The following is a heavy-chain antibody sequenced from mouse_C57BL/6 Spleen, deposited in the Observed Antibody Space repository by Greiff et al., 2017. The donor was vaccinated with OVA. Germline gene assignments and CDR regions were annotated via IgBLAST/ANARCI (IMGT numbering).Heavy chain of an antibody. CDR1: GFTFSSYG. CDR2: ISSGGSYT. V-gene: IGHV5-6*01. Sequence: EVKLMESGGDLVKPGGSLKLSCAASGFTFSSYGMSWVRQTPDKRLEWVATISSGGSYTYYPDSVKGRFTISRDNAKNTLYLQMSSLKSEDTAMYYCARHVLVTITYAMDYWGQGTSVTVSS. J-gene: IGHJ4*01. CDR3: ARHVLVTITYAMDY. D-gene: IGHD2-3*01.